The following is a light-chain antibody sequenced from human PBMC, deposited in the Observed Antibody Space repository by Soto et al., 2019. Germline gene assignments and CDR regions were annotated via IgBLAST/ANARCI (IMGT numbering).Light chain of an antibody. Sequence: DIVLTLSPSTLSLSPGERAPLSCRASQSVSRYLALYQQKPGQAPSLLLYDASNRATGIPARFSGSGSGTDFTLTISSLVPEDFAVYYCQQRSNCPPITFGQGTRLEIK. CDR2: DAS. CDR1: QSVSRY. J-gene: IGKJ5*01. V-gene: IGKV3-11*01. CDR3: QQRSNCPPIT.